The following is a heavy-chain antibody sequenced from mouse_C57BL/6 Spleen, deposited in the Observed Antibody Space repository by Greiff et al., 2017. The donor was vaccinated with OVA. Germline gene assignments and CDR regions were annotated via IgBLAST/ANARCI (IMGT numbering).Heavy chain of an antibody. D-gene: IGHD2-3*01. CDR3: ARSERWLLRYAMDY. V-gene: IGHV1-18*01. CDR2: INPNNGGT. CDR1: GYTFTDYN. Sequence: VQLQQSGPELVKPGASVKIPCKASGYTFTDYNMDWVKQSHGKSLEWIGDINPNNGGTIYNQKFKGKATLTVDKSSSTAYMELRSLTSEDTAVDYCARSERWLLRYAMDYWGQGTSVTVSS. J-gene: IGHJ4*01.